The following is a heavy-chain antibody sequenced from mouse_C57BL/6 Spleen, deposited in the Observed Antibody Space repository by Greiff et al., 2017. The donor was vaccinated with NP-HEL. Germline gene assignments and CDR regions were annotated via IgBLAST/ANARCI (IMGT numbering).Heavy chain of an antibody. V-gene: IGHV5-17*01. Sequence: VQLKESGGGLVKPGGSLKLSCAASGFTFSDYGMHWVRQAPEKGLEWVAYISSGSSTIYYADTVKGRFTISRDNAKNTLFLQMTSLRSEDTAMYYCARAHYDYDEDFDYWGKGTTLTVSS. CDR1: GFTFSDYG. D-gene: IGHD2-4*01. CDR3: ARAHYDYDEDFDY. CDR2: ISSGSSTI. J-gene: IGHJ2*01.